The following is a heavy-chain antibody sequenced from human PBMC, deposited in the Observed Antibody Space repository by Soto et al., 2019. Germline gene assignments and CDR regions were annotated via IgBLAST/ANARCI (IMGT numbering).Heavy chain of an antibody. CDR1: GYTFTSYY. D-gene: IGHD3-10*01. CDR2: INPSGGST. J-gene: IGHJ5*02. CDR3: ARGGDVLLWFGELPFDP. Sequence: ASVKVSCKASGYTFTSYYMHWVRQAPGQGLEWMGIINPSGGSTSYAQKFQGRVTMTRDTSTSTVYMELSSLRSEDTAVYYCARGGDVLLWFGELPFDPWGQGTLVTVSS. V-gene: IGHV1-46*01.